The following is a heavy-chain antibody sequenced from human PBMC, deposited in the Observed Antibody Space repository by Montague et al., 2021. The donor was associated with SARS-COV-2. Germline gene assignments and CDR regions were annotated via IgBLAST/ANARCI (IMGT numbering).Heavy chain of an antibody. CDR1: GGSISSGGYY. V-gene: IGHV4-31*03. CDR2: IYYSGST. CDR3: ARVSVEMATMGVCYYYGMDV. D-gene: IGHD5-24*01. Sequence: TLSLTCTVSGGSISSGGYYWSWIRQHPGKGLEWIGYIYYSGSTYYNPSLKSRVTISVDTSENQFSLKLSSVTAADTAVYYCARVSVEMATMGVCYYYGMDVWGQGTTVTVSS. J-gene: IGHJ6*02.